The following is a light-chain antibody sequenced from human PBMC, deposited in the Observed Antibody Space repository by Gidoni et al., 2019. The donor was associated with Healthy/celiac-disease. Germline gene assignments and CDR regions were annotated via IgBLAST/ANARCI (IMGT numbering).Light chain of an antibody. CDR1: SPNLGGND. CDR3: AAWDDSLSGQV. CDR2: RNN. J-gene: IGLJ3*02. Sequence: QSVLTQPPSASGTPGHRVTISCSGSSPNLGGNDVYWYQQLPGTAPKLLIYRNNQRPSGVPDRFSGSKSGTSASLAISGLRSEDEADYYCAAWDDSLSGQVFGGGTKLTVL. V-gene: IGLV1-47*01.